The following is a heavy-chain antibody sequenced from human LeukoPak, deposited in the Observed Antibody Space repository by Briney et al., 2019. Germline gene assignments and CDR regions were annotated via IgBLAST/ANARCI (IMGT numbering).Heavy chain of an antibody. D-gene: IGHD3-9*01. V-gene: IGHV4-38-2*01. CDR1: GSSISSDYF. J-gene: IGHJ5*02. Sequence: PSETLSLTCGVSGSSISSDYFWGWIRQPPGEGLEWVGSIYDSGNTYYNPSLKSRVSISVDTSKNQFSLKMSSVTAADTAVYYCARGFNSDILTAYSPWGQGTLVTVSS. CDR3: ARGFNSDILTAYSP. CDR2: IYDSGNT.